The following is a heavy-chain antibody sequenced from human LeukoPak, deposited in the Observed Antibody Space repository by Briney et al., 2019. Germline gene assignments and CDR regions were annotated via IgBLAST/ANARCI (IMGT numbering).Heavy chain of an antibody. CDR3: AKDLWSSGRNYFDY. D-gene: IGHD6-19*01. CDR1: GFTFDDYT. CDR2: ISWGGGST. Sequence: GGSLRLSCAASGFTFDDYTMHWVRQAPGKGLEWVSLISWGGGSTYYADSVKGRFTISRDNSKNSLYLQMNSLRTEDTALYYCAKDLWSSGRNYFDYWGQGTLVTVSS. J-gene: IGHJ4*02. V-gene: IGHV3-43*01.